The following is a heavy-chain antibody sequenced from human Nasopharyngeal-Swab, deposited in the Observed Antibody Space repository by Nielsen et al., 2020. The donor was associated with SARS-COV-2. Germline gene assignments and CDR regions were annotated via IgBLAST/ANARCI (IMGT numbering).Heavy chain of an antibody. J-gene: IGHJ4*02. CDR1: GFTFGSYA. CDR3: AKGSVGAARYVHQQDY. V-gene: IGHV3-23*01. Sequence: GSLRLSCAASGFTFGSYAMSWVRQAPGKGLEWVSVISGSDGNTYYADSVKGRFTISRDNSKNTLYLQMNSLRVEDTAVYYCAKGSVGAARYVHQQDYWGQGTLVTVSS. CDR2: ISGSDGNT. D-gene: IGHD1-26*01.